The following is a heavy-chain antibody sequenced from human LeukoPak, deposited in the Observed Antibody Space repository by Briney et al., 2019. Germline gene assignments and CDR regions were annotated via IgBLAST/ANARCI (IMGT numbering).Heavy chain of an antibody. V-gene: IGHV4-38-2*02. CDR2: SYHSGST. D-gene: IGHD1-26*01. CDR3: ARDRSGSYPEDY. CDR1: GHSISSSYY. Sequence: SETLSLTCTVSGHSISSSYYWGWIRQPPGKGLEWIGSSYHSGSTYYNPSLKSRVTISVDTSKNQFSLKLSSVTAADTAVYYCARDRSGSYPEDYWGQGTLVTVSS. J-gene: IGHJ4*02.